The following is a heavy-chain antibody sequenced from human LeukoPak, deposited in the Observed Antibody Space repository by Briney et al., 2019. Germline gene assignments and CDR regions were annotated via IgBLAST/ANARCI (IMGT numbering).Heavy chain of an antibody. J-gene: IGHJ4*02. D-gene: IGHD3-9*01. CDR2: ISYDGSNK. CDR1: GFTFSSYA. V-gene: IGHV3-30*04. Sequence: GGSLRLSCAASGFTFSSYAMHWVRQAPGKGLEWVAVISYDGSNKYYADSVKGRFTISRDNSKNTLYLQMNSLRAEDTAVYYCAKDTLKLRYFDYWGQGTLVTVSS. CDR3: AKDTLKLRYFDY.